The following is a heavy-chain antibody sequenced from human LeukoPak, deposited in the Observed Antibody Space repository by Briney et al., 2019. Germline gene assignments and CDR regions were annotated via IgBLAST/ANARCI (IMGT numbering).Heavy chain of an antibody. CDR3: ARVQASSSWGTFDY. V-gene: IGHV4-4*07. J-gene: IGHJ4*02. D-gene: IGHD6-13*01. CDR2: IYTSGST. CDR1: GGSISNYY. Sequence: PSETLSLTCTVFGGSISNYYWSWIRQPAGKGLEWIGRIYTSGSTNYNPSLKSRVTMSVDTSKTQFSLKLRSVTAADTAVYYCARVQASSSWGTFDYWGQGTLVTVSS.